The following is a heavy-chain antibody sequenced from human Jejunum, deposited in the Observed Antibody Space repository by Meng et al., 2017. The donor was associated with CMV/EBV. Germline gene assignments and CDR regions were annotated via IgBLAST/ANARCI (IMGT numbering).Heavy chain of an antibody. CDR2: IDGDGSST. CDR1: W. Sequence: WMPWVRQAPGKGLVWVSRIDGDGSSTNYADSVKRRFTISRDNAKSTLFLEMNSLRVEDTAVYYCARDAAYCDGGGCYSAYYFDYWGQGALVTVSS. CDR3: ARDAAYCDGGGCYSAYYFDY. D-gene: IGHD2-15*01. V-gene: IGHV3-74*01. J-gene: IGHJ4*02.